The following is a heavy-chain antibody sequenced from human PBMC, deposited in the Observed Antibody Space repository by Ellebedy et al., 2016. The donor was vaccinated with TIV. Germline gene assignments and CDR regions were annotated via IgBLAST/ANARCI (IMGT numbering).Heavy chain of an antibody. J-gene: IGHJ4*02. CDR3: AKYYCPNGVCYHFDY. CDR2: IYHSGST. CDR1: GYSISSGYY. V-gene: IGHV4-38-2*02. Sequence: SETLSLTCTVSGYSISSGYYWGWIRQPPGKGLEWIGSIYHSGSTNYNPSLKSRVTISVDKSKNQFSLKLSSVTAADTAVYFCAKYYCPNGVCYHFDYWGRGTLVTVSS. D-gene: IGHD2-8*01.